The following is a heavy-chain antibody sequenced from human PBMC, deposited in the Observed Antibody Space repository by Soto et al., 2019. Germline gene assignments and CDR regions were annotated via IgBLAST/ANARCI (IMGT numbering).Heavy chain of an antibody. J-gene: IGHJ6*02. CDR2: IYPGDSDT. D-gene: IGHD2-21*02. Sequence: GESLKICCKGSGYSFTSYWIGWVRQMPGKGLEFMGIIYPGDSDTRYSPYFQGQVTTSADKSISTAYLQWSSLKASDTAMYYCATSSVAFCVGDCYSRDYYYHYGMAVWGQGTTVTVSS. V-gene: IGHV5-51*01. CDR1: GYSFTSYW. CDR3: ATSSVAFCVGDCYSRDYYYHYGMAV.